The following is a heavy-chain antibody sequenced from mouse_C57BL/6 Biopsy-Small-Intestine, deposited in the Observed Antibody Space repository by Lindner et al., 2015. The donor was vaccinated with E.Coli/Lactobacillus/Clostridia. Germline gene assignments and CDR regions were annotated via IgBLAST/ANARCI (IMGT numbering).Heavy chain of an antibody. V-gene: IGHV1-15*01. CDR3: TRRDYYGTGYFDV. Sequence: VQLQESGAELVRPGASVTLSCKASGYTFSDYEMHWVKQTPVHGLEWIGALDPETGGTAYTQKFKDRAILTADKSSSTAYMELHSLTSEDSAVYYCTRRDYYGTGYFDVWGTGTTVTVSS. J-gene: IGHJ1*03. D-gene: IGHD1-1*01. CDR1: GYTFSDYE. CDR2: LDPETGGT.